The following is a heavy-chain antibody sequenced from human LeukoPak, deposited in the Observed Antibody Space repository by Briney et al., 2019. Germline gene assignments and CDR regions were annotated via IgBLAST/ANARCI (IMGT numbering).Heavy chain of an antibody. D-gene: IGHD5-12*01. J-gene: IGHJ4*02. CDR3: ARSSVWWLLTHFDY. CDR1: GGSISSGDYY. Sequence: SETLSLTCTVSGGSISSGDYYWSWIRQPPGKGLEWIGYIYYSGSTYYNPSLKSRVTISVDTSKNQFSLKLSSVTAADTAVYYCARSSVWWLLTHFDYWGQGTLVTVSS. V-gene: IGHV4-30-4*01. CDR2: IYYSGST.